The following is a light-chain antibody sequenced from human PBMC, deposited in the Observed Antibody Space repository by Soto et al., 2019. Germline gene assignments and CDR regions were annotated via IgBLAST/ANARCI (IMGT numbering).Light chain of an antibody. CDR2: DVS. Sequence: QSALTQPASVSGSPGQSITISCTGTSSDVGGYNSVSWYQHHPSKAPKLMIYDVSNRSSGVSSRFSGSKSDNTASLTISGLQAEDEADYYCKSYTSRSTYVFGTGTKLTVL. J-gene: IGLJ1*01. CDR1: SSDVGGYNS. V-gene: IGLV2-14*03. CDR3: KSYTSRSTYV.